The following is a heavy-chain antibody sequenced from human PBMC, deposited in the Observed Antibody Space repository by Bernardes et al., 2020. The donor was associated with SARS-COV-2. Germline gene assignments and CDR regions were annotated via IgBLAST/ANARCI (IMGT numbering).Heavy chain of an antibody. V-gene: IGHV4-59*01. CDR2: IHVSGST. CDR3: ARANYYDSSGYYYDGLYWFDP. D-gene: IGHD3-22*01. CDR1: GGSISNYY. J-gene: IGHJ5*02. Sequence: SETLSLTCTVSGGSISNYYWSWIRQPPGQGLECIGYIHVSGSTNYNPSLKSRVTISLDTSKNQFSLKLTSVTAADPAVYYCARANYYDSSGYYYDGLYWFDPWGQGTLVTVSS.